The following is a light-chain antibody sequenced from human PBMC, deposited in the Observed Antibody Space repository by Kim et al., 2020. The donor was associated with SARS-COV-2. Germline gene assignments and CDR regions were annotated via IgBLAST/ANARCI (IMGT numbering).Light chain of an antibody. CDR1: QTINNR. CDR3: QQSNNWPPLT. V-gene: IGKV3-15*01. Sequence: SPGERDTLSCRSRQTINNRLVWYQQKPGKAPRLLIYDATTRATGIPARFIGSGSETDFTLTINGLQSEDFAVYYCQQSNNWPPLTFGQGTKVDIK. CDR2: DAT. J-gene: IGKJ1*01.